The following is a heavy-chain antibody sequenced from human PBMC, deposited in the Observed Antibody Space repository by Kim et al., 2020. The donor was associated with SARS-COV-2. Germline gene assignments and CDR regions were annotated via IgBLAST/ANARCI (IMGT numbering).Heavy chain of an antibody. V-gene: IGHV1-8*01. Sequence: ASVKVSCKTSGYTFTSYDINWVRQATGQGLEWMGWMNPNSGNTGYAQKFQGRITMTRDTSISTAYMELSSLRSEDTAVYYCARRRRDKITIFGGLTNYYNFYIDVWVKGTSVSVSS. D-gene: IGHD3-3*01. CDR3: ARRRRDKITIFGGLTNYYNFYIDV. CDR2: MNPNSGNT. CDR1: GYTFTSYD. J-gene: IGHJ6*03.